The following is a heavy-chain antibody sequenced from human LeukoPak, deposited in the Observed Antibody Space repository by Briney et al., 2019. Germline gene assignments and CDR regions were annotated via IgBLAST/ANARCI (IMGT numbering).Heavy chain of an antibody. CDR3: TIDEYTSSWNAAMDV. J-gene: IGHJ6*02. Sequence: GGSLRLSCAASGFTFSNAWMSWVRHTPGKGLEWVGRIKSKSAGGTTDYAAPVKGRFTISRDDSESTLYMQMNSLKTEDTAMYYCTIDEYTSSWNAAMDVWGQGTTVTVSS. V-gene: IGHV3-15*01. D-gene: IGHD6-13*01. CDR2: IKSKSAGGTT. CDR1: GFTFSNAW.